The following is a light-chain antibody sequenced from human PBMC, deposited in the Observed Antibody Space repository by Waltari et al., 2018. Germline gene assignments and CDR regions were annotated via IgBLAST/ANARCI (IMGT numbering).Light chain of an antibody. V-gene: IGLV2-23*02. J-gene: IGLJ1*01. CDR2: EVS. CDR1: SSDFGKSNL. CDR3: SSNAGGHVV. Sequence: QSALTQPASVSGSPGQSTTISCTGASSDFGKSNLVSWFQKYPGKAPTLLIYEVSNRPSGVHPRFAGSKSGNTASLTISGLRTEDEADYYCSSNAGGHVVFGSRTKVTVL.